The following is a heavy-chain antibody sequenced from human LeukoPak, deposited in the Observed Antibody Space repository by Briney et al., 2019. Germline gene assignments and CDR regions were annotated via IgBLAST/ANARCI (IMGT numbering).Heavy chain of an antibody. D-gene: IGHD2-21*01. J-gene: IGHJ4*02. CDR3: ARLGLPDY. Sequence: AGGSLRLSCVFSGFTFSNYWMSWVRQAPGKGLEWVANIKQDGRETYYVDSVKGRFTISRDNAKNSLYLQMNSLRVEDTAVYYCARLGLPDYWGQGTLVTVSS. CDR1: GFTFSNYW. CDR2: IKQDGRET. V-gene: IGHV3-7*03.